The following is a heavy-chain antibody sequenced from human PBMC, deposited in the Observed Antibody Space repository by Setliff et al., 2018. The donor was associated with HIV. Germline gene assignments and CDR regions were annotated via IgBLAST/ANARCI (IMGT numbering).Heavy chain of an antibody. Sequence: NPSETLSLTCTVPGGSINRSNYYWGWIRQPPGKGLEWIGRIYTSGSTNYNPSLKSRVTMSVDTSKNQFSLKLSSVTAADTAVYFCARGRGSSSSWPIDYWGQGTLVTVSS. J-gene: IGHJ4*02. D-gene: IGHD6-13*01. CDR1: GGSINRSNYY. CDR2: IYTSGST. V-gene: IGHV4-39*07. CDR3: ARGRGSSSSWPIDY.